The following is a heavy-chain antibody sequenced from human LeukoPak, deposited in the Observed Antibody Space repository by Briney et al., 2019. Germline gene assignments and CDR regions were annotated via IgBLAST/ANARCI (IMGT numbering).Heavy chain of an antibody. V-gene: IGHV3-30-3*01. CDR1: GFTFSSYA. Sequence: GGSLRLPCVASGFTFSSYAMHWVRQAPGKGLEWVAVISDDGSNKHYADSVKGRFTISRDNSKNTLYLQMNSLKTEDTAVYYCTTDYLPNSGYSSSWSPQWFDPWGQGTLATVSS. J-gene: IGHJ5*02. CDR3: TTDYLPNSGYSSSWSPQWFDP. CDR2: ISDDGSNK. D-gene: IGHD6-13*01.